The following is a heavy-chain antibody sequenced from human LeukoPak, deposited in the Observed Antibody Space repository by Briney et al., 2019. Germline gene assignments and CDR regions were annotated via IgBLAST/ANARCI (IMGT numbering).Heavy chain of an antibody. CDR2: INPNSGGT. V-gene: IGHV1-2*02. CDR1: GYTFTGYY. D-gene: IGHD2-15*01. CDR3: ARERTLTSCYDY. Sequence: GASVKVSCKASGYTFTGYYMHWVRQAPGQGLEWMGWINPNSGGTNYAQKFQGRDTMTRDTSISTAYMELSRLRSDGTAVYYCARERTLTSCYDYWGQGTLVTVSS. J-gene: IGHJ4*02.